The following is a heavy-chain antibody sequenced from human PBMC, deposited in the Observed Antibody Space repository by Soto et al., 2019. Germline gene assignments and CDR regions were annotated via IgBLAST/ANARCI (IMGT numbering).Heavy chain of an antibody. CDR3: AREVYDFWSGYYEDYYYSGMDV. CDR1: GYTFTGYY. Sequence: ASVKVSCKASGYTFTGYYMHWVRQAPGQGLEWMGWINPNSGGTNYAQKFQGRVTMTRDTSISTAYMELSRLRSDDTAVYYCAREVYDFWSGYYEDYYYSGMDVWGQGTTVTVSS. J-gene: IGHJ6*02. V-gene: IGHV1-2*02. CDR2: INPNSGGT. D-gene: IGHD3-3*01.